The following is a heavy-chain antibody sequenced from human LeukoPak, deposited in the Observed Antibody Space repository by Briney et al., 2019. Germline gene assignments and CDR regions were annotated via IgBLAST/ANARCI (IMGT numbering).Heavy chain of an antibody. J-gene: IGHJ4*02. CDR3: AKDLAGSGSMFDY. CDR2: VTYSGGST. CDR1: GFTFNSYA. D-gene: IGHD6-19*01. Sequence: GGSLRLSCAASGFTFNSYAMSWVRQAPGKGLEWVSTVTYSGGSTYYADSVKGRFTISRDNSKNTLYLQMNSLRAEDTAVYYCAKDLAGSGSMFDYWGQGTLVTVSS. V-gene: IGHV3-23*01.